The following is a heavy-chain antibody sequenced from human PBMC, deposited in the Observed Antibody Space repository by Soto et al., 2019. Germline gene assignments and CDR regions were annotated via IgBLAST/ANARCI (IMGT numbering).Heavy chain of an antibody. V-gene: IGHV3-30*18. CDR1: GFILTKYG. CDR3: AKDKAQRIFDY. CDR2: ISHDGSKE. J-gene: IGHJ4*02. D-gene: IGHD2-15*01. Sequence: PGGSLRLSCADSGFILTKYGLHWVRQTPGKGLEWVGVISHDGSKEYYADSVKGRFTFSRDNSKKTLYLQMNSLRAQHTAVYYCAKDKAQRIFDYWGQGTVVTVSS.